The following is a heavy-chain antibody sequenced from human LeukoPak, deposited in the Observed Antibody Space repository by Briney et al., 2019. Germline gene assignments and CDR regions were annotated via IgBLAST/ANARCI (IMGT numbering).Heavy chain of an antibody. J-gene: IGHJ3*02. V-gene: IGHV1-69*01. CDR1: GGTFSSYA. CDR2: IIPIFGTA. CDR3: ARQQQLVLAGAFDI. D-gene: IGHD6-13*01. Sequence: SVKVSCKASGGTFSSYAISWVRQAPGQGLEWMGGIIPIFGTANYAQKFQGRVMITADESTSTAYMELSSLRSEDTAVYYCARQQQLVLAGAFDIWGQGTMVTVSS.